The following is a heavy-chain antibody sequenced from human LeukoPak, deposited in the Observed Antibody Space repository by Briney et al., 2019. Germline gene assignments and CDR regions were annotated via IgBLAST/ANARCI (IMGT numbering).Heavy chain of an antibody. CDR3: ASGGPYHGLDY. CDR2: IFTNSGGT. J-gene: IGHJ4*02. CDR1: GYTFTAYY. Sequence: ASVRVSCKASGYTFTAYYMHWVRQAPGQGLDWMGWIFTNSGGTNYAQKFQGRVTMTRITSLSAAYIELYSLTSDDTAVYFCASGGPYHGLDYWGQGTLVTVSS. V-gene: IGHV1-2*02. D-gene: IGHD2-15*01.